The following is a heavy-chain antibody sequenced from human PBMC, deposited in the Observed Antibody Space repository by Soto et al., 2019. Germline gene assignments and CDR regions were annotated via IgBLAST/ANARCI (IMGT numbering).Heavy chain of an antibody. Sequence: QVQLVESGGGVVQPGRSLRLSCAASGFTFSSYGMHWVRQAPGKGLEWVAVIWYDGSNKYYADSVKGRFTISRDNSKNTLYLQTNSLRAEDTAVYYCARAPPYPSYCSSTSCYGDYFDYWGQGTLVTVSS. CDR2: IWYDGSNK. D-gene: IGHD2-2*01. CDR1: GFTFSSYG. V-gene: IGHV3-33*01. CDR3: ARAPPYPSYCSSTSCYGDYFDY. J-gene: IGHJ4*02.